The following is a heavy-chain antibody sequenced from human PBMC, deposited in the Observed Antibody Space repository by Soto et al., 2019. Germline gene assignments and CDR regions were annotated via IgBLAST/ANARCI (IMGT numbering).Heavy chain of an antibody. D-gene: IGHD2-2*01. J-gene: IGHJ4*02. Sequence: QVQLQESGPGLVKLSGTLSLTCAVSGGSIRSSNWWGWVRQPPGQGLEWVGAIYHGGSTNYNPSLKSRGTRSVDKSNIHVSRKLSSVTAAVTAVDYFARGAVLVPAALDYWGQGTLVTVFS. CDR1: GGSIRSSNW. CDR3: ARGAVLVPAALDY. V-gene: IGHV4-4*02. CDR2: IYHGGST.